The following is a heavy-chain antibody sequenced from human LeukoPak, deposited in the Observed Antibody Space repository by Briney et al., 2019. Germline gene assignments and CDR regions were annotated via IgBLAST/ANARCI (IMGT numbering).Heavy chain of an antibody. J-gene: IGHJ6*03. CDR2: IIPIFGTA. V-gene: IGHV1-69*13. Sequence: ASVKVSCKASGGTFSSYAISWVRQAPGQGLEWMGGIIPIFGTANYAQKFQGRVTITADESTSTAYMELSSRRSEDTAVYYCARGAVTTDYYYYMDVWGKGTTVTISS. CDR3: ARGAVTTDYYYYMDV. D-gene: IGHD4-17*01. CDR1: GGTFSSYA.